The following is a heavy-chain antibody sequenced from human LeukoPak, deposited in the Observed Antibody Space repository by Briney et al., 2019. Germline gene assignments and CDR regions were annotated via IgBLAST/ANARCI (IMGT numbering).Heavy chain of an antibody. CDR3: ARHDYSNYYFDY. Sequence: SETLSLTCTVSGGSISSYYWGWIRQPPGKGLEWIGSIYYSGSTYYNPSLKSRVTISVDTSKNQFSLKLSSVTAADTAVYYCARHDYSNYYFDYWGQGTLVTVSS. D-gene: IGHD4-11*01. CDR1: GGSISSYY. V-gene: IGHV4-39*01. J-gene: IGHJ4*02. CDR2: IYYSGST.